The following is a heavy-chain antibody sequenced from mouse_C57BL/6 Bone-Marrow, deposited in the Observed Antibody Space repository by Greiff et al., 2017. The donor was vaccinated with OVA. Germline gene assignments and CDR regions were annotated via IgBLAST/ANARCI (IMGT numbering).Heavy chain of an antibody. Sequence: QVQLQQSGAELVRPGTSVKMSCKASGYTFTNYCIGWAKQRPGHGLEWIGDLYPGGGYTNYNEKFKGKATLTADKSSSTAYMQCSSLTSEDSAIYYGARASYDYDGRYYFDGWGQGTTLTVSS. V-gene: IGHV1-63*01. CDR2: LYPGGGYT. D-gene: IGHD2-4*01. CDR1: GYTFTNYC. J-gene: IGHJ2*01. CDR3: ARASYDYDGRYYFDG.